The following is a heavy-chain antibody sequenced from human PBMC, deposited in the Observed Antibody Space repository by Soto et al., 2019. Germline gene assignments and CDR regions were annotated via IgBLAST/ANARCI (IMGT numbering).Heavy chain of an antibody. V-gene: IGHV1-69*02. CDR2: IIPMIHIV. Sequence: QAQLVQSGAAVRKPGSSVKVSCEASGGTFSSNIINWVRQAPGQGLEWMGRIIPMIHIVNYAQKFQARVTITADKSTRTAYMELSNLRSEDTAVYYCARSLYYYGSGERSWFDPWGQGTMVTVSS. CDR1: GGTFSSNI. CDR3: ARSLYYYGSGERSWFDP. J-gene: IGHJ5*02. D-gene: IGHD3-10*01.